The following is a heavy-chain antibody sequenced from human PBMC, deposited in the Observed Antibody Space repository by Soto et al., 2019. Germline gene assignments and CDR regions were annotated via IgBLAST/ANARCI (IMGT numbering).Heavy chain of an antibody. V-gene: IGHV3-53*01. D-gene: IGHD4-4*01. J-gene: IGHJ6*02. Sequence: EVQLVESGGGLIQPGGSLRLSCAASGFTVSSHYMSWVRQAPGKGLDWVSLIYSGGSTYYADSVKGRFTISRDNSKNTLYLQMNSLRAEDTAVYYCARDGTVTSASYYGMDVWGQGTTVTVSS. CDR2: IYSGGST. CDR1: GFTVSSHY. CDR3: ARDGTVTSASYYGMDV.